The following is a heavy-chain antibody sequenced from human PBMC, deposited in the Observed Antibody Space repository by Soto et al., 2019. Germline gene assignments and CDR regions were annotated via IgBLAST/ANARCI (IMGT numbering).Heavy chain of an antibody. D-gene: IGHD1-1*01. CDR2: IYHIGRT. Sequence: QLQLQESGSRLVKPSQTLALTCAVSGGSISSGGYSCIWIRQPPGQGLEWIGYIYHIGRTYYNTSLKSRATISVDRSKTQFSLKLSSVTAEDTALYYCARVQTPWRKGTLVTVSS. CDR3: ARVQTP. J-gene: IGHJ5*02. CDR1: GGSISSGGYS. V-gene: IGHV4-30-2*01.